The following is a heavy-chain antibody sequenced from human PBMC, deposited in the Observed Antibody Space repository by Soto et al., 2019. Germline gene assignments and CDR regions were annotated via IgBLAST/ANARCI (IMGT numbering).Heavy chain of an antibody. CDR2: ISGYNGDI. V-gene: IGHV1-18*04. Sequence: QVHLVQSGGEVKKPGASVKVSCKASGYTFNRHGITWVPQAPGQGLEWMGWISGYNGDINYEQKFQGRVTLSSDTLTSTVYLELKSLRFDDTAVYYCARVRIVGAREIDFWGQGTLVTVSS. CDR1: GYTFNRHG. D-gene: IGHD1-26*01. CDR3: ARVRIVGAREIDF. J-gene: IGHJ4*02.